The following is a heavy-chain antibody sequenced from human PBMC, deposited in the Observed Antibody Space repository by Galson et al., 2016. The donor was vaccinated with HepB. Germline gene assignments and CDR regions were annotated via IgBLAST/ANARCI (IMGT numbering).Heavy chain of an antibody. CDR2: ISSASDTI. CDR1: GFTFSTYN. CDR3: STLNPASPYFDY. J-gene: IGHJ4*02. V-gene: IGHV3-48*01. Sequence: SLRLSCAASGFTFSTYNMNWVRLAPGKGLEWVSYISSASDTIHYAGSVKGRFTIPRDNSKNTVYLQMNSLRAEDTAVYYCSTLNPASPYFDYWGQGTLVTVSS.